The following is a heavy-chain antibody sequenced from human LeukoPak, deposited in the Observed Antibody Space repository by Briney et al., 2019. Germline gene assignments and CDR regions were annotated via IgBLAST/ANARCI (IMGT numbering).Heavy chain of an antibody. D-gene: IGHD3-10*01. J-gene: IGHJ6*03. CDR1: GYTFTSYD. Sequence: GASVKVSCKASGYTFTSYDINWVRQATGQGLEWMGWMNPNSGNTGYAQKFQGRVTITRNTSISTAYMELSSLRSEDTAVYYCARFLGSGSHNYYYYYYMDVWGKGTTVTVSS. CDR2: MNPNSGNT. CDR3: ARFLGSGSHNYYYYYYMDV. V-gene: IGHV1-8*03.